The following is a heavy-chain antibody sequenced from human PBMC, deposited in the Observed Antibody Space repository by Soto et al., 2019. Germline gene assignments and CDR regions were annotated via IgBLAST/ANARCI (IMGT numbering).Heavy chain of an antibody. Sequence: QVQLVESGGGVVQPGRSLRLSCAASGFAFSSYGMHWVRQAPGKGLERVAVISKDGNVQFYAESVKGRFIISRDNSKNTLYLQMNSLGAEDTAAYYCTGEVASGYWCQGTLVTVSS. CDR3: TGEVASGY. CDR1: GFAFSSYG. J-gene: IGHJ4*02. V-gene: IGHV3-30*03. CDR2: ISKDGNVQ. D-gene: IGHD2-8*02.